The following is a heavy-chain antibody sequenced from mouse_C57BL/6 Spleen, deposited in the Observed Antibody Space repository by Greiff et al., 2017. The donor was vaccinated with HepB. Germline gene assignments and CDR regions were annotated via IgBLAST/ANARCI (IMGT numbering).Heavy chain of an antibody. Sequence: QVQLQQPGAELVRPGSSVKLSCKASGYTFTSYWMDWVKQRSGQGLEWIGNIYPSDSETHYNQKFKDKATLTVDKSSSTAYMQLSSLTSEDSAVYYCARNWDGYYAMDYWGQGTSVTVSS. D-gene: IGHD4-1*01. V-gene: IGHV1-61*01. CDR1: GYTFTSYW. J-gene: IGHJ4*01. CDR2: IYPSDSET. CDR3: ARNWDGYYAMDY.